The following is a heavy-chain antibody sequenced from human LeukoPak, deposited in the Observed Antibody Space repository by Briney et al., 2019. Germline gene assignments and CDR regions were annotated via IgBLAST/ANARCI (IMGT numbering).Heavy chain of an antibody. J-gene: IGHJ4*02. Sequence: GGSLRLSCAASGFTFSPYTMQWVRRAPGKGREWVSSISSSSSTMYYADSVKGRFTISRDNAKNSLYLQMNSLKTEDTAVYYCTTELGYCSSTSCYNFDYWGQGTLVTVSS. CDR1: GFTFSPYT. CDR3: TTELGYCSSTSCYNFDY. V-gene: IGHV3-48*01. CDR2: ISSSSSTM. D-gene: IGHD2-2*02.